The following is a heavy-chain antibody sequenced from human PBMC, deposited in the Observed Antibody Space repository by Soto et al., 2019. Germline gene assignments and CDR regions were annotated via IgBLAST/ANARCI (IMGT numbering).Heavy chain of an antibody. CDR3: ASEEVPALYYYDGMDV. CDR1: GGSFSGYY. CDR2: INHSGST. Sequence: KASETLSLTCAVYGGSFSGYYWSWIRQPPGKGLEWIGEINHSGSTNYNPSLKSRVTISVDTSKNQFSLKLSSVTAADTAVYYCASEEVPALYYYDGMDVWGQGTTVTVSS. J-gene: IGHJ6*02. D-gene: IGHD2-2*01. V-gene: IGHV4-34*01.